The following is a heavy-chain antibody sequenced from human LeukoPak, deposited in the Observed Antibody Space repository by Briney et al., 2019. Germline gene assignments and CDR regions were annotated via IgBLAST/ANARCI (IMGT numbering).Heavy chain of an antibody. CDR3: AKDRVQSSAFDI. D-gene: IGHD1-1*01. Sequence: GGSLRLSCAASGFTFSGSAMHWVRQAPGKGLEWVAVISYDGSNKYYADSVKGRFTISRDNSKNTLYLQMNSLRAEDTAVYYCAKDRVQSSAFDIWGQGTMVTVSS. CDR1: GFTFSGSA. V-gene: IGHV3-30*04. J-gene: IGHJ3*02. CDR2: ISYDGSNK.